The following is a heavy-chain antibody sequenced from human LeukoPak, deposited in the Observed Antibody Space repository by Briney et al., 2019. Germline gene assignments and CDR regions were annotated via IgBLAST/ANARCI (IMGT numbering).Heavy chain of an antibody. CDR1: GFAFSSYG. V-gene: IGHV3-33*01. J-gene: IGHJ4*02. CDR3: ARVGYNSGWYEY. D-gene: IGHD6-19*01. Sequence: TGGSLRLSCAASGFAFSSYGMHWVRQSPGKGLEWVAAIWEDGTNICYGDSVKGRFTISRDNSKNTLYLQMNSLRAEDTAVYYCARVGYNSGWYEYWGQGALVTVSS. CDR2: IWEDGTNI.